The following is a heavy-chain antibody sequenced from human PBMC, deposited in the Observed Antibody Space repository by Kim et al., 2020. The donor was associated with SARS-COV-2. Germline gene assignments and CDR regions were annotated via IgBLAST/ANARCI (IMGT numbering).Heavy chain of an antibody. D-gene: IGHD2-15*01. J-gene: IGHJ4*01. V-gene: IGHV4-61*01. CDR3: ASAPNQNYFDY. Sequence: SETLSLTCTVSGGSVSSGNNRWSWIRQPPGRGREWIGFIYYGGNTNYNSSLKSRVTLSLDTSKNQFSLNLRSVTAAATAIYHCASAPNQNYFDYWG. CDR1: GGSVSSGNNR. CDR2: IYYGGNT.